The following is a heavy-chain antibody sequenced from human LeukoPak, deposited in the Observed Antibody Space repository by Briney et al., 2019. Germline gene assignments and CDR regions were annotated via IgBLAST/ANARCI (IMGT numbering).Heavy chain of an antibody. CDR2: IYTSGST. J-gene: IGHJ4*02. V-gene: IGHV4-4*07. CDR1: GGSISSYY. D-gene: IGHD2-2*01. CDR3: ARALDSSSSRYQAFEY. Sequence: KPSETLSLTCTVSGGSISSYYWSWIRQPAGKGLEWIGRIYTSGSTNYNPSLKSRVTMSVDTSKNQFSLKLSSVTAEDTAVYYCARALDSSSSRYQAFEYWGQGTLVTVSS.